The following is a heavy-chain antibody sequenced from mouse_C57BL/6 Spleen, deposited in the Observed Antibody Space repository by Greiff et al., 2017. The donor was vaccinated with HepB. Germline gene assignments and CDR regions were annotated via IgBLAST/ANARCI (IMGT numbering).Heavy chain of an antibody. J-gene: IGHJ2*01. CDR3: ARWVGYYGIDY. V-gene: IGHV1-81*01. CDR1: GYTFTSYG. CDR2: IDPRSGDT. D-gene: IGHD2-1*01. Sequence: QVQLQQSGAELARPGASVKLSCKASGYTFTSYGISWVKQRTGQGLEWIGEIDPRSGDTYYNEKFNGKATLTADKASSKAYMELRSVTSEDSAVYFCARWVGYYGIDYWGQGTTLTVSS.